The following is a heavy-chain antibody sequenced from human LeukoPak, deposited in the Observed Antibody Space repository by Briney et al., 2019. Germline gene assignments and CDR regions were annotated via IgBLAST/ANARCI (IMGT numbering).Heavy chain of an antibody. J-gene: IGHJ4*02. CDR1: VYTFTIFG. V-gene: IGHV1-18*01. Sequence: GASVKVSCKASVYTFTIFGINWVRQAPGQGLEWMGWISPYNGDTHYAQKLRGRLTMTTDTSTSTAYMDLRSLISDDTAVYFCARGGCYGSGSFPDYWGQGTLVTVSS. CDR2: ISPYNGDT. D-gene: IGHD3-10*01. CDR3: ARGGCYGSGSFPDY.